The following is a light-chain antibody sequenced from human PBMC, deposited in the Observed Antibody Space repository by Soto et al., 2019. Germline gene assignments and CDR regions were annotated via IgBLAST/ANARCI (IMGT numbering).Light chain of an antibody. Sequence: QSVLTQPASVSGSPGQSITISCTGTSGDIGSYNRVSWYQQPPGKAPKLIIYEVTDRPSGVSNRFSGSKSGNTASLTISGLQAEDEAEYYCSSYTNINTRAGVFGTGSKVTVL. V-gene: IGLV2-14*01. J-gene: IGLJ1*01. CDR3: SSYTNINTRAGV. CDR2: EVT. CDR1: SGDIGSYNR.